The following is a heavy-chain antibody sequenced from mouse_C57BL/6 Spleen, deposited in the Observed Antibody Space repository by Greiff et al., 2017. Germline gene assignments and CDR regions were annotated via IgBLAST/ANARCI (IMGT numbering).Heavy chain of an antibody. CDR2: IYPGSGST. J-gene: IGHJ4*01. CDR1: GYTFTSYW. V-gene: IGHV1-55*01. CDR3: ARGYGSRSYYAMDY. D-gene: IGHD1-1*01. Sequence: QVQLQQSGAELVKPGASVKMSCKASGYTFTSYWITWVKQRPGQGLEWIGDIYPGSGSTNYNEKFKSKATLTVDTSSSTAYMQLSSLTSEDSAVYYCARGYGSRSYYAMDYWGQGTSVTVSS.